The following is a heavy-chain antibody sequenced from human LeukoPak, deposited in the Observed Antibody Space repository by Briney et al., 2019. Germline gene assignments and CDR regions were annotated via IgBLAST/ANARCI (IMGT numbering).Heavy chain of an antibody. CDR3: ARDGVRGIPWIFDS. V-gene: IGHV3-66*01. J-gene: IGHJ4*02. D-gene: IGHD3-10*01. Sequence: GGSLRLSCAASGFTVSNNYMNWVRQAPGKGLEWVSVIYSGGSTSYADSVKGRFTLSRDNAQNSLYLQMNSLSAEDTAVYYCARDGVRGIPWIFDSWGQGTLVTVSS. CDR2: IYSGGST. CDR1: GFTVSNNY.